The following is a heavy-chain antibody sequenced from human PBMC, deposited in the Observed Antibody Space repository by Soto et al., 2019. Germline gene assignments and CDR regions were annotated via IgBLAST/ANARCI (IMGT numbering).Heavy chain of an antibody. CDR1: RLTLSSYW. Sequence: EVELVESGGALVQPGGSLRLSCAASRLTLSSYWMNRIRQAPGKGLEWVAIIKQDGSEKLYLDSVKGRFTISRDNAKKSVYLQMDSLRGEDTAVDYCVAGGGWLPDYWGQGTLVSVSS. D-gene: IGHD6-19*01. J-gene: IGHJ4*02. V-gene: IGHV3-7*01. CDR3: VAGGGWLPDY. CDR2: IKQDGSEK.